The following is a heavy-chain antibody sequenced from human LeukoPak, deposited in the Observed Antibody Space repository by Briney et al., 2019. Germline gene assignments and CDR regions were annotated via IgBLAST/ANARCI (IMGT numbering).Heavy chain of an antibody. J-gene: IGHJ6*02. V-gene: IGHV3-73*01. Sequence: GGSLTLYCAAYGFTFSGSAMHWVRQASGKGLEWVGRIRSKANSYATAYAASVTGTFTISRDDSKNTAYLQMNILKTEDTAVYYCTKGYYYCMDVWGQGTTVTVSS. CDR1: GFTFSGSA. CDR3: TKGYYYCMDV. CDR2: IRSKANSYAT.